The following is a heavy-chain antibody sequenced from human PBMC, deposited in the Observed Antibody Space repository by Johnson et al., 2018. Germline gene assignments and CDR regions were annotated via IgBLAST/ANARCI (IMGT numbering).Heavy chain of an antibody. D-gene: IGHD3-22*01. CDR1: GFTFSSYA. V-gene: IGHV3-23*01. Sequence: EVQLLESGGGLVQPGGSLRLSCAASGFTFSSYAMCWVRQAPGKGLEWVAAISGSGGTTYYADSVKVRFTISRDKSKNTLYLQMNSRRAEDTAVDYCAQEGAYYYYDSSVYYSEYFQHWGQGTLVTVSS. CDR2: ISGSGGTT. J-gene: IGHJ1*01. CDR3: AQEGAYYYYDSSVYYSEYFQH.